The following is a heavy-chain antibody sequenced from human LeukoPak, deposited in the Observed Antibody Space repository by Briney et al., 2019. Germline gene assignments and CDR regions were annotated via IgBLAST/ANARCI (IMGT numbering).Heavy chain of an antibody. CDR1: GYTFTDYY. V-gene: IGHV1-2*02. Sequence: ASGKVSCKASGYTFTDYYMHWLRQAPGQGLEWMGWMHPNSGGTKYAQKFEGRVTNTRDTSISTAYMELRRLTSDDTAVYYCARERFDGFDYWGQGTLVTVSS. CDR2: MHPNSGGT. CDR3: ARERFDGFDY. J-gene: IGHJ4*02. D-gene: IGHD3-9*01.